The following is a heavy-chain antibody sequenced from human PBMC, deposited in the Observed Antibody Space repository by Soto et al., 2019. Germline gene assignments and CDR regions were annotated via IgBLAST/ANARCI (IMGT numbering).Heavy chain of an antibody. CDR1: GYAFNSYG. V-gene: IGHV1-18*01. Sequence: ASVKVSCKASGYAFNSYGISWVRQAPGQGLEWMGWLNTYNGNTNYAQKFQGRVSMTTDTSTSTAYLELRSLGSDDTAVYYCAKERIAARFLNWFDPWGQGTLVTVSS. CDR2: LNTYNGNT. J-gene: IGHJ5*02. D-gene: IGHD6-6*01. CDR3: AKERIAARFLNWFDP.